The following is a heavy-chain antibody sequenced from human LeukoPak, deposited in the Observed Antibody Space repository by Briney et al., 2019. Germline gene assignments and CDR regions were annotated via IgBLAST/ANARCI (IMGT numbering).Heavy chain of an antibody. Sequence: GGSLRLSCAASGFIFDDFAMHWVRQAPGKGLEWVSGISWNSGSIGYADSVKGRFTISRDNAKNSLYLQMKSLRAEDTALYYCAKDEYSGSYVSTDAFDIWGQGTMVTVSS. CDR2: ISWNSGSI. CDR1: GFIFDDFA. J-gene: IGHJ3*02. V-gene: IGHV3-9*01. CDR3: AKDEYSGSYVSTDAFDI. D-gene: IGHD1-26*01.